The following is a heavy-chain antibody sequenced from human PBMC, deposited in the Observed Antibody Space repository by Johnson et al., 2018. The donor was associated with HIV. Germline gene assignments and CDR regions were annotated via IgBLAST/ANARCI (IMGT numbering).Heavy chain of an antibody. CDR3: STDIASGYTSGGTLDI. CDR2: INWDGDST. CDR1: RLTFDDYA. V-gene: IGHV3-43D*03. J-gene: IGHJ3*02. Sequence: VQLVESGGVVVQPGGSLRLSCETSRLTFDDYAMHWVRQAPGKGLEWVSLINWDGDSTYYADSVKGRFTISRDNSKNSLYLQMNILRSEETGMYYCSTDIASGYTSGGTLDIWGQGTMVTVAS. D-gene: IGHD6-19*01.